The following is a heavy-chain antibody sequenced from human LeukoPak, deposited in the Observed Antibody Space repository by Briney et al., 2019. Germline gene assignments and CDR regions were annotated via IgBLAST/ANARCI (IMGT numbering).Heavy chain of an antibody. Sequence: ASVKVSCKASGYTFTSNYMHWVRQAPGQGLEWMGIINPSGGSTSYAQKFQGRVTMTRDTSTSTVYMELSSLRSEDTAVYYCARDLLSSSGSYRVSVYFDYWGQGTLVTVSS. CDR2: INPSGGST. CDR3: ARDLLSSSGSYRVSVYFDY. D-gene: IGHD1-26*01. J-gene: IGHJ4*02. CDR1: GYTFTSNY. V-gene: IGHV1-46*03.